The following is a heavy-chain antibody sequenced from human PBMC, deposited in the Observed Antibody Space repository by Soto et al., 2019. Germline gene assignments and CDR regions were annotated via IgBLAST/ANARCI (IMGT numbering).Heavy chain of an antibody. CDR1: GFTFSSYG. CDR2: ISYDGSNK. Sequence: QVQLVESGGGVVQPGRSLRLSCAASGFTFSSYGMHWVRQAPGKGLEWVAVISYDGSNKYYADSVKGRFTNSRDNSKNTLYLQMNSLRAEDTAVYYCAKPIAVAGTGGDYWGQGTLVTVSS. D-gene: IGHD6-19*01. CDR3: AKPIAVAGTGGDY. V-gene: IGHV3-30*18. J-gene: IGHJ4*02.